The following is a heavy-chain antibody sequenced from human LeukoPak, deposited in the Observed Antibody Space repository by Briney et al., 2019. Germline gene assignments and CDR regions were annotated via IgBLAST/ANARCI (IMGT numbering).Heavy chain of an antibody. CDR1: GFTLSSYC. J-gene: IGHJ4*02. CDR3: ATEESRRQMATLKSIGFAY. D-gene: IGHD5-24*01. Sequence: GGSLRLSCTASGFTLSSYCVHWVRHATGKGLVWFSGIKSDGVTTRYAASMKGRCTISRDTAKNTLYLQMNSLRAEDTAVYYCATEESRRQMATLKSIGFAYWGQGTLGTVSA. CDR2: IKSDGVTT. V-gene: IGHV3-74*01.